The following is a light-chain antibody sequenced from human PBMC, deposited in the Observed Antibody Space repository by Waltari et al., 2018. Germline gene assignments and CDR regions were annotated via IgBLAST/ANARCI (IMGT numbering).Light chain of an antibody. J-gene: IGKJ3*01. CDR3: QQYYSTPFT. CDR1: QSVLYSSNNKNY. Sequence: DIVMTQSPDSLAVSLGERATINCKSSQSVLYSSNNKNYLAWYQQKPGQPPKLLIYWASTPETEVPERFSGSGSGTDFTLTISSLQAEDVAVYYCQQYYSTPFTFGPGTKVDIK. V-gene: IGKV4-1*01. CDR2: WAS.